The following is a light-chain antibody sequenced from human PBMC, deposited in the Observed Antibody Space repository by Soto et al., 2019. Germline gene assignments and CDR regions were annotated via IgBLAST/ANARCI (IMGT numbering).Light chain of an antibody. V-gene: IGLV1-40*01. Sequence: QAVVTQPPSVSGAPGQRVTLSCTGSSSNIGSGYDVHWYQRLPSAAPKLLMYGNRNRPSGFPDRFSGSKYGTSAYLAITGLQAEDEDDYDSQSYDSSRSGAVFGGGSTLTVL. J-gene: IGLJ2*01. CDR2: GNR. CDR3: QSYDSSRSGAV. CDR1: SSNIGSGYD.